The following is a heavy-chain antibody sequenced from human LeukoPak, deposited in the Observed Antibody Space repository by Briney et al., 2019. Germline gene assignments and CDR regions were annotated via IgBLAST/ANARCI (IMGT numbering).Heavy chain of an antibody. CDR3: AKADYFGSGSYYNWFDP. D-gene: IGHD3-10*01. V-gene: IGHV3-30*02. J-gene: IGHJ5*02. Sequence: PEGSLRLSCAASGFTFSNYAIHWVRLAPGKGLEWVSFIRFDGNERYYADSVKGRFTISRDNSKNTAYLQMNSLRTEDTAVYYCAKADYFGSGSYYNWFDPWGQGTLVSVSS. CDR1: GFTFSNYA. CDR2: IRFDGNER.